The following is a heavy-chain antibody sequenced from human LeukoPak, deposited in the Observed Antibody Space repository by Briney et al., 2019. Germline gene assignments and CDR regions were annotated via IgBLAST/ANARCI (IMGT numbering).Heavy chain of an antibody. D-gene: IGHD5-18*01. V-gene: IGHV3-21*01. CDR3: ARGGQYSYGYFVY. CDR2: ISSSSSYI. J-gene: IGHJ4*02. Sequence: GGSLRLSCAASGFTFSSYSMNWVRQAPGEGLGWVSSISSSSSYIYYADSVKGRFTISRDNAKNSLYLQMNGLRAEDKAVYYCARGGQYSYGYFVYWGQGTLVTVSS. CDR1: GFTFSSYS.